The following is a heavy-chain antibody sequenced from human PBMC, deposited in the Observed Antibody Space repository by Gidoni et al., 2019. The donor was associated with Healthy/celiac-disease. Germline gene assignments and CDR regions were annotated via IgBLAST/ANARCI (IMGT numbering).Heavy chain of an antibody. CDR2: IRSKAYGGTT. Sequence: EVQLVESGGGLVQPGRSLRLSCTASGFTFADYAMSWFRQAPGKGLEWVGFIRSKAYGGTTEYAASVKGRFTISRDDSKSIAYLQMNSLKTEDTAVYYWTRAPVMTGYYYYGMDVWGQGTTVTVSS. J-gene: IGHJ6*02. CDR3: TRAPVMTGYYYYGMDV. V-gene: IGHV3-49*03. CDR1: GFTFADYA. D-gene: IGHD3-9*01.